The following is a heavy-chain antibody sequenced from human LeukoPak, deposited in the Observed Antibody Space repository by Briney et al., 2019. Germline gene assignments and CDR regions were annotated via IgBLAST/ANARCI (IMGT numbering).Heavy chain of an antibody. CDR3: ARAARYSSNWFDP. CDR2: IYYSGST. Sequence: SETLSLTCTVSGGSISSSSYYWGWIRQPPGKGLEWIGSIYYSGSTYYNPSLKSRVTISVDTSKNQFSLKLSSVTAADTAVYYCARAARYSSNWFDPWGQGTLVTVSS. V-gene: IGHV4-39*07. J-gene: IGHJ5*02. D-gene: IGHD4-11*01. CDR1: GGSISSSSYY.